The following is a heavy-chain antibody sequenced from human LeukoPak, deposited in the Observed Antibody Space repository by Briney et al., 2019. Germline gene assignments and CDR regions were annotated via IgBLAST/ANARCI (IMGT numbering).Heavy chain of an antibody. Sequence: SVKVSCKASGGTFSSYAISWVRQAPGQGLEWMGGIIPIFGTANYAQKFQGRVTITTDESTSTAYMELSSLRSEDTAVYYCARSTSEPTAFDYWGQGTLVTVSS. J-gene: IGHJ4*02. CDR3: ARSTSEPTAFDY. CDR1: GGTFSSYA. D-gene: IGHD2-2*01. CDR2: IIPIFGTA. V-gene: IGHV1-69*05.